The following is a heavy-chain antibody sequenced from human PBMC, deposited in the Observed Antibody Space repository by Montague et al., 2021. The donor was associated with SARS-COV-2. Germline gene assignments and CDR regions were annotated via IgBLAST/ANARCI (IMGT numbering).Heavy chain of an antibody. Sequence: SETLSLTCTGAGVSGAEEFWRWMGEHPAEGQERGEVVWCNKGTNINPSLKSRVAISVDTSKNQFSLRLTSVTAADTAFYYCVRHPHYDGLNGPPDFWDQGTLATVSS. D-gene: IGHD3-9*01. CDR1: GVSGAEEF. CDR2: VWCNKGT. V-gene: IGHV4-59*08. CDR3: VRHPHYDGLNGPPDF. J-gene: IGHJ4*02.